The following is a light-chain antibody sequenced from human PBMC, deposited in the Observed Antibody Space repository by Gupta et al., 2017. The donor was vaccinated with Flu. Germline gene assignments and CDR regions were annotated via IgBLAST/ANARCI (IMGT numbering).Light chain of an antibody. Sequence: SSELTQDPAVSVALGQTVRITCQGDSLRNSYASWYQQKPGQAPVLVIYAKNIRPSGIPDRFSCSTSGNTASFITTGAQAEEEADYYWNSPDTTNNHQVVFGGGTKLTVL. CDR3: NSPDTTNNHQVV. J-gene: IGLJ2*01. CDR1: SLRNSY. CDR2: AKN. V-gene: IGLV3-19*01.